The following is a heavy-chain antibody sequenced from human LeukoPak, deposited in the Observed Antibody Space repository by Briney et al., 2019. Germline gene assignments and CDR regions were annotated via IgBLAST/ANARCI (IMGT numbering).Heavy chain of an antibody. J-gene: IGHJ1*01. CDR1: GGSISSSNW. V-gene: IGHV4-4*02. CDR3: ARAPIAAAEYFQH. D-gene: IGHD6-13*01. CDR2: IYHSGST. Sequence: PSETLSLTCAVSGGSISSSNWWSWVHQPPGKGLEWIGEIYHSGSTNYNPSLKSRVTISVDKSKNQFSLKLSSVTAADTAVYYCARAPIAAAEYFQHWGQGTLVTVSS.